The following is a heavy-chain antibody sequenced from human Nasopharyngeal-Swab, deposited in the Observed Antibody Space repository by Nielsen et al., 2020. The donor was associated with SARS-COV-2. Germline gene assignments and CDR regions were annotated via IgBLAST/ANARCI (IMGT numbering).Heavy chain of an antibody. CDR2: INHSGST. Sequence: IRHPPAKAPEWLGEINHSGSTNYTPPLKSRVTISVDTSKNQFSLKLSSVTAADTAVYYCAKAAAGTHYYYYCMDVWGKGTTVTVSS. J-gene: IGHJ6*03. CDR3: AKAAAGTHYYYYCMDV. D-gene: IGHD6-13*01. V-gene: IGHV4-34*01.